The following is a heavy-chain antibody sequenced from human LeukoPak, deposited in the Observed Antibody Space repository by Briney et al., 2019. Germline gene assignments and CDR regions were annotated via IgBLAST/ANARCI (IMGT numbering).Heavy chain of an antibody. CDR2: IYYSGST. CDR3: ARVEYCTNGVCGPETNKYNWFDP. Sequence: SETLSLTCTVSGGSISSGGYYWSWIRQHPGKGLEWIGYIYYSGSTYYNPSLKSRVTISVDTSKNQLSLKLSSVTAADTAVYYCARVEYCTNGVCGPETNKYNWFDPWGRGTLVTVSS. J-gene: IGHJ5*02. CDR1: GGSISSGGYY. D-gene: IGHD2-8*01. V-gene: IGHV4-31*03.